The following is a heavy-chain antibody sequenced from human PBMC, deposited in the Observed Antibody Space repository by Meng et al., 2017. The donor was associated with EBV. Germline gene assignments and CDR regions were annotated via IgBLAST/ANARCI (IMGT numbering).Heavy chain of an antibody. CDR1: GYTFTGYY. CDR2: INPNSGGT. D-gene: IGHD6-13*01. CDR3: AKGADLAAAGTFWFDP. V-gene: IGHV1-2*06. J-gene: IGHJ5*02. Sequence: QVQLVQSGAEVKKPGASVKGACKASGYTFTGYYMHWVRQAPGQGLEWMGRINPNSGGTNYAQKFQGRVTMTRDTSISTAYMELSRLRSDDTAVYYCAKGADLAAAGTFWFDPWGQGTLVTASS.